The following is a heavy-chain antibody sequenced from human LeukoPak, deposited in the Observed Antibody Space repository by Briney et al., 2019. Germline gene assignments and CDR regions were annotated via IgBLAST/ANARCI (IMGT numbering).Heavy chain of an antibody. Sequence: PSETLSLTCIVSGYSISSGHYWGWIRQPPGKGLEWIGSIYHSGTTYYNPSLKSRVTISVDTSKNQFSLKLSSVTAADTAVYYCARQCDSSGYVPFDYWGQGTLVTVSS. CDR2: IYHSGTT. J-gene: IGHJ4*02. CDR1: GYSISSGHY. CDR3: ARQCDSSGYVPFDY. D-gene: IGHD3-22*01. V-gene: IGHV4-38-2*02.